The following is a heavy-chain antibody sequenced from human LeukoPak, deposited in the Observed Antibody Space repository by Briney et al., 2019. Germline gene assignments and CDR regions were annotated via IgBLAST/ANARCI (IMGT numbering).Heavy chain of an antibody. CDR2: ISYDGSDK. V-gene: IGHV3-30-3*01. Sequence: GGSLRLSCAASGFTFSSYAMHWVRQAPGKGLEWVAVISYDGSDKYYADSVKGRFTISRDNSKNTLYLQMNSLRAEDTAVYYCARIDFWSGYSDGFDYWGQGTLVTVSS. CDR3: ARIDFWSGYSDGFDY. D-gene: IGHD3-3*01. J-gene: IGHJ4*02. CDR1: GFTFSSYA.